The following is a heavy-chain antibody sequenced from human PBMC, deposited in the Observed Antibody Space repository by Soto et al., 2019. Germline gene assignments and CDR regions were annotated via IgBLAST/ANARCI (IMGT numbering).Heavy chain of an antibody. CDR2: ISYDGSNK. J-gene: IGHJ4*02. V-gene: IGHV3-30-3*01. CDR1: GFTFSSYA. D-gene: IGHD4-17*01. Sequence: QVQLVESGGGVVQPGRSLRLSCAASGFTFSSYAMHWVRQAPGKGLEWVAVISYDGSNKYYADSVKGRCTISRDNSKNTLYLQMNSLRAEDTAVYYCARDPDVGYGENALGYWGQGTLVTVSS. CDR3: ARDPDVGYGENALGY.